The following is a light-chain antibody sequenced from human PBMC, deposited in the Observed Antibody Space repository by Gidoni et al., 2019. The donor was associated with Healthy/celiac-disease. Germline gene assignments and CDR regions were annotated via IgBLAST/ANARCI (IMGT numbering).Light chain of an antibody. CDR1: QSISTY. CDR2: AAS. CDR3: QQSYSTLWT. J-gene: IGKJ1*01. V-gene: IGKV1-39*01. Sequence: DIQMTQSQSSLSPSVGDRVTITCRASQSISTYLNWYQQKPGKAPKLLSYAASSLQSGVPSRFSGSGSGTEFTLTISSLQPEDFATYYWQQSYSTLWTFGQGTKVEIK.